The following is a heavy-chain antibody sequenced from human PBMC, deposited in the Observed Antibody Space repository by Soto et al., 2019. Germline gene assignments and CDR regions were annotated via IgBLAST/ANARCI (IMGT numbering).Heavy chain of an antibody. J-gene: IGHJ4*02. CDR3: ARANERIFGEAHDY. CDR1: GGSISSGGYY. Sequence: LCGGSISSGGYYWSWIRQHPGKGLEWIGYIYYSGSTYYNPSLKSRVTISVDTSKNQFSLKLSSVTAADTAVYYCARANERIFGEAHDYWGQGTLVTVSS. CDR2: IYYSGST. D-gene: IGHD3-3*01. V-gene: IGHV4-31*02.